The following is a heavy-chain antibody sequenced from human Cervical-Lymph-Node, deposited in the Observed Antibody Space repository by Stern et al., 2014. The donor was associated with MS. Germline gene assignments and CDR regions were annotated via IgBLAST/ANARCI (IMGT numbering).Heavy chain of an antibody. CDR3: ARDNDIVVLPAALDY. J-gene: IGHJ4*02. CDR2: IWYDGSTK. D-gene: IGHD2-2*01. CDR1: GFTFSSYG. V-gene: IGHV3-33*01. Sequence: QVQLVQSGGGVVQPGRSLRLSCAASGFTFSSYGMHWVRQAPGKGLEWVAGIWYDGSTKYYAASVKGRFTISRDNSKNTLYLQMNTLRAEDTAVYYCARDNDIVVLPAALDYWGQGTLVTVSS.